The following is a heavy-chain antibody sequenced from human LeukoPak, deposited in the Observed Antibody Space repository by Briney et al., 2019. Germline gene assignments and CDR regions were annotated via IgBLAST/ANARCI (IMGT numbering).Heavy chain of an antibody. Sequence: GGSLRLSCAASGFTFSSYWMNRVRQAPGKGLEWVANINQDGSGKYYVDSVKGRFTISRDNAKNSLYLQVNSLRAEDTAVYYCAKTLHYGMDVWGQGTTVTVSS. CDR2: INQDGSGK. D-gene: IGHD2-15*01. CDR3: AKTLHYGMDV. CDR1: GFTFSSYW. J-gene: IGHJ6*02. V-gene: IGHV3-7*05.